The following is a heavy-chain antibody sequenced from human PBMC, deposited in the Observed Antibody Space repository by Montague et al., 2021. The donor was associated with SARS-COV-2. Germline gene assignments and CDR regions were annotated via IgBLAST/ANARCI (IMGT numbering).Heavy chain of an antibody. Sequence: LRLSCAASGFTFDDYAMHWVRQAPGKALEWVSGISWSSNSIGYGDSVKGRFTISRDNAKNSLYLQMDSLHQGPIGLPPGTLLQEHLWG. CDR3: TLLQEHL. CDR2: ISWSSNSI. CDR1: GFTFDDYA. J-gene: IGHJ6*01. V-gene: IGHV3-9*01.